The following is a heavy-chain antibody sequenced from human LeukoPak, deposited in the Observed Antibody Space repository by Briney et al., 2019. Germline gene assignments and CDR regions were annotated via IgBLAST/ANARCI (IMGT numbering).Heavy chain of an antibody. Sequence: SGPTLVKPTQTLTLTCTFSGFSLSTSGVGVGWIRQPPGKALEWLALIYWDDDKRYSPSLKSRLTITKDTSKNQVVLTMTNMDPVDTATYYCAHRRTVTTPNDAFDIWGQGTMATVSS. D-gene: IGHD4-17*01. CDR2: IYWDDDK. J-gene: IGHJ3*02. CDR3: AHRRTVTTPNDAFDI. V-gene: IGHV2-5*02. CDR1: GFSLSTSGVG.